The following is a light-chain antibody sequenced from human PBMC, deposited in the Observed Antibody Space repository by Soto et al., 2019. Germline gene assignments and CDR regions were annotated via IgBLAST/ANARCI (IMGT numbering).Light chain of an antibody. Sequence: QSVLTQPPSASGSPGQSVTISCTGTSSDVGGYNCVSWYQQHPGKAPKRMIYEVSKRPSGVPDRFSGSKSGNTASLTVSGLQAEDEADYYCSSYAGSNIPVVFGGGTKLTVL. CDR3: SSYAGSNIPVV. J-gene: IGLJ2*01. CDR1: SSDVGGYNC. V-gene: IGLV2-8*01. CDR2: EVS.